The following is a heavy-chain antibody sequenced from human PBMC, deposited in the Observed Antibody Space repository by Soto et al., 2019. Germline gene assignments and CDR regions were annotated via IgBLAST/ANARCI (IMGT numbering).Heavy chain of an antibody. CDR2: IYSGGST. CDR1: GFTVSSNY. Sequence: EVQLVESGGGLVQPGGSLRLSCAASGFTVSSNYMSWVRQAPGKGLEWVSVIYSGGSTYYADSVKGRFTISRDNSKNTLHLQMNSLRAEDTAVYYCARSTIAARRPFDYWGQGTLVTVSS. CDR3: ARSTIAARRPFDY. J-gene: IGHJ4*02. V-gene: IGHV3-66*01. D-gene: IGHD6-6*01.